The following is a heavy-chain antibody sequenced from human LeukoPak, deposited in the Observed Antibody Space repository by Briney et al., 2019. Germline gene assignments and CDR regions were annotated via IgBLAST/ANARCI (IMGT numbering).Heavy chain of an antibody. CDR2: ISAYNGST. D-gene: IGHD5-12*01. Sequence: ASVKVSCKASGYTFTSYGISWVRQAPGQGLEWMGWISAYNGSTNYAQKLQGRVTMTTDTSTSTAYMELRSLRSDDTAVYYCARGGLIISYEIHYGMDVWGQGTTVTVSS. J-gene: IGHJ6*02. CDR1: GYTFTSYG. CDR3: ARGGLIISYEIHYGMDV. V-gene: IGHV1-18*01.